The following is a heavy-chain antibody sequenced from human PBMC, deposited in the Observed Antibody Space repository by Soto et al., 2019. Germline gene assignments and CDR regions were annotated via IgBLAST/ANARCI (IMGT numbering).Heavy chain of an antibody. Sequence: QVQLVESGGGVVQPGRSLRLSCAASGFTFSSYAMHWVRQAPGKGLEWVAVISYDGGNKYYADSVKGRFTISRDNSKNTLYRQMNTLRAEDTAVYYCARDRYSSSTLFDYWGQGTLVSVSS. J-gene: IGHJ4*02. CDR3: ARDRYSSSTLFDY. V-gene: IGHV3-30*14. D-gene: IGHD6-6*01. CDR2: ISYDGGNK. CDR1: GFTFSSYA.